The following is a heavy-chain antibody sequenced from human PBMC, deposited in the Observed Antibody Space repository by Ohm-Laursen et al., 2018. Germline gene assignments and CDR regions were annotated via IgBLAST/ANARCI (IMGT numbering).Heavy chain of an antibody. V-gene: IGHV1-2*02. CDR1: GYTFTGYY. CDR3: ARGWVEMATMPLDY. Sequence: GASVKVSCKTSGYTFTGYYMHWVRQAPGQGLEWMGWINPNSGGTNYAQKFQGRVTMTRDTSISTAYMELSRLRSDDTAVYYCARGWVEMATMPLDYWGQGTLVTVSS. D-gene: IGHD5-24*01. CDR2: INPNSGGT. J-gene: IGHJ4*02.